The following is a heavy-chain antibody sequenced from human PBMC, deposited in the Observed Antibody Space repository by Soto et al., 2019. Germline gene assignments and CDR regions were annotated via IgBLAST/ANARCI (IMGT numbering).Heavy chain of an antibody. Sequence: GESLKISCAASGFTFSSYGMHWVRQAPGKGLEWVAVIWYDGSNKYYADSVKGRFTISRDNSKNTLYLQMNSLRAEDTAVYYCARSVEVPYYDFWSGYQSYNWFDPWGQGTLVTVSS. V-gene: IGHV3-33*01. J-gene: IGHJ5*02. D-gene: IGHD3-3*01. CDR1: GFTFSSYG. CDR3: ARSVEVPYYDFWSGYQSYNWFDP. CDR2: IWYDGSNK.